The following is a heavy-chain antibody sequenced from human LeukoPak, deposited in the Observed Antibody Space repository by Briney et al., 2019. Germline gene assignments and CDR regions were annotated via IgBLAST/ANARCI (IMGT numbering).Heavy chain of an antibody. CDR1: GGTFSSYA. CDR3: ARREGGLQRDYYYYGMDV. CDR2: IIPILGIA. D-gene: IGHD1-1*01. J-gene: IGHJ6*02. V-gene: IGHV1-69*04. Sequence: SVKVSCKASGGTFSSYAISWVRQAPGQGLEWMGRIIPILGIANYAQKFQGRVTITADKSTSTAYMELSSLRSEDTAVYYCARREGGLQRDYYYYGMDVWGQGTTVTVS.